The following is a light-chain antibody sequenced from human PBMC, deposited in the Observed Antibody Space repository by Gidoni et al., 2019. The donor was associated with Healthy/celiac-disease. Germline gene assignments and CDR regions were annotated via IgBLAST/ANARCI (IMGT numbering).Light chain of an antibody. CDR1: RSDVGGYNS. CDR2: DVS. J-gene: IGLJ2*01. Sequence: QSALTQPASVSGSPGQAITISCTGTRSDVGGYNSVSWYHQHPGKAPKLMIYDVSNRPSGVSNRFSGSKSGNTASLTISGLQAEDEADYYCSSYTSSSTLVVFGGGTKLTVL. V-gene: IGLV2-14*01. CDR3: SSYTSSSTLVV.